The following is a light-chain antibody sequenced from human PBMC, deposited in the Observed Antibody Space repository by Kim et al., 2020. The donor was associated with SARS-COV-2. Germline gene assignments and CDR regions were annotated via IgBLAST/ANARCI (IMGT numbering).Light chain of an antibody. V-gene: IGLV1-44*01. Sequence: GQRLTLSCSGSSPSSGDPPVIWYQQLPGTAPKLLIYGDDQRPSGVPDRFSGSKSGTSASLVISGLQSGDDADYFCATWDDSLYGRVFGGGTQLTFL. J-gene: IGLJ3*02. CDR2: GDD. CDR3: ATWDDSLYGRV. CDR1: SPSSGDPP.